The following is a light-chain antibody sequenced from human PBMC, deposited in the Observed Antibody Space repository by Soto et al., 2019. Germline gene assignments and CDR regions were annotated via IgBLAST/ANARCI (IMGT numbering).Light chain of an antibody. V-gene: IGKV3-15*01. CDR2: GAS. CDR1: QSVSSN. Sequence: EIVMTQSPATLSVSPGERATLSCRASQSVSSNLAWYQQKPGQAPRLLIYGASTRAPGIPARFSGSGSGTEFALPISSLQSEDFAVYYCQQYNNWPPITFGGGTKVEIK. CDR3: QQYNNWPPIT. J-gene: IGKJ4*01.